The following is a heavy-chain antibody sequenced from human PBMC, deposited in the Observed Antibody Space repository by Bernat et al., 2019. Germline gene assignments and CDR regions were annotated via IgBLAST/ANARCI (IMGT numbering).Heavy chain of an antibody. CDR2: IYYSGSI. J-gene: IGHJ5*02. D-gene: IGHD2-2*01. Sequence: QLQLQESGPGLVKPSETLSLTCTVSGGSISSSSYYWGWIRQPPGKGLEWIGSIYYSGSIYYNPSLKSRVTISVDTSKNQFSLKLSSVTAADTAVYYCARDHYCSSTSCFNWFDPWGQGTLVTVSS. CDR3: ARDHYCSSTSCFNWFDP. V-gene: IGHV4-39*02. CDR1: GGSISSSSYY.